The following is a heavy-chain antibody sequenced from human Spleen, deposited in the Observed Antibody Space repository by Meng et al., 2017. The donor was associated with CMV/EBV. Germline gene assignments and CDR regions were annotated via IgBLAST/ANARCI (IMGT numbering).Heavy chain of an antibody. CDR1: GFTFDDYG. CDR2: INWNGGST. Sequence: GESLKISCAASGFTFDDYGMSWVRQAPGKGLEWVSGINWNGGSTGYADSVKGRFTISRDNAKNSLYLVMNSLRDEDTALYYCAKDKTDYYDSSGVFDSWGQGTLVTVSS. V-gene: IGHV3-20*04. D-gene: IGHD3-22*01. J-gene: IGHJ4*02. CDR3: AKDKTDYYDSSGVFDS.